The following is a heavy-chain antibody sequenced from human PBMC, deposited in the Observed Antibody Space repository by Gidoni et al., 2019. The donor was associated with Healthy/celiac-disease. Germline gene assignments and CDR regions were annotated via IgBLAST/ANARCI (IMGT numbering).Heavy chain of an antibody. Sequence: ELQLVVTAGGLIQPGGSRRLSCAASGFTVSSNCMSWVRQAPWKGLEWVSVSDGGGSTYYADSVKGRFTISRDNSKNTLYLQMNSLRAEDTAVYYWARSMWGVTAMAPYWYFDLWGRGTLVTVSS. CDR2: SDGGGST. D-gene: IGHD5-18*01. V-gene: IGHV3-53*02. CDR1: GFTVSSNC. CDR3: ARSMWGVTAMAPYWYFDL. J-gene: IGHJ2*01.